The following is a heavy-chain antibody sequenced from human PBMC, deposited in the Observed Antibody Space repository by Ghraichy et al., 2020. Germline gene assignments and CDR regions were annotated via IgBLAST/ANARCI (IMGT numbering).Heavy chain of an antibody. J-gene: IGHJ5*01. CDR1: GFTSRFYT. Sequence: GGSLRLSCAVSGFTSRFYTMAWVRQGPRKGLNWLSSISGDGNSTFYADSVRGPFTFSRDNSKNTLYLQMNSLRAEDTAIYFCARGVGHSSAWFPLNWFDSWGLGTLVTVSS. CDR2: ISGDGNST. D-gene: IGHD6-19*01. V-gene: IGHV3-23*01. CDR3: ARGVGHSSAWFPLNWFDS.